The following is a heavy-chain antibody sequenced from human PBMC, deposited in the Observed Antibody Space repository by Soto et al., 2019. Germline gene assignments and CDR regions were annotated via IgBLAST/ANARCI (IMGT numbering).Heavy chain of an antibody. Sequence: GGSLRLSCEASGFSFSNYALSWVRQAPGKGLEWVSTFSAGGRAYYADSVKGRFTIAKDFSKNTLHLQTNSLRAEDTAVYFCAKESMPEHYGDTLFDHWGQGTRVTVSS. D-gene: IGHD4-17*01. J-gene: IGHJ4*02. CDR3: AKESMPEHYGDTLFDH. CDR1: GFSFSNYA. V-gene: IGHV3-23*01. CDR2: FSAGGRA.